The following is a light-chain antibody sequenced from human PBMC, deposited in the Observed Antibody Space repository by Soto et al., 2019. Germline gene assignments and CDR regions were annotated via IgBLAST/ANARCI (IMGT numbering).Light chain of an antibody. CDR2: VAS. CDR1: QSVSGW. Sequence: DIQMTQSPSTLSASVGDPVPVTCRASQSVSGWLAWYQQKPGEAPNLLIYVASSLQSEVPSRFSGSGSGTEFTLTISSLQPDDFATYYCQHYNSYSEAFGQGTKVDIK. J-gene: IGKJ1*01. V-gene: IGKV1-5*01. CDR3: QHYNSYSEA.